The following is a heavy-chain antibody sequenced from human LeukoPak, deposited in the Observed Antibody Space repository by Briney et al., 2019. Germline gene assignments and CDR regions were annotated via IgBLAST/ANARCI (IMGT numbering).Heavy chain of an antibody. CDR2: IYYSGST. V-gene: IGHV4-59*01. Sequence: SETLSLTCTVSGGSISSYYWSWLRQPPGKGLEWIGYIYYSGSTNYNPSLKSRVTISVDTSKNQFSLKLSSVTAADTAVYYCARLVAADGTNWFDPWGQGTLVTVSS. D-gene: IGHD5-12*01. CDR1: GGSISSYY. J-gene: IGHJ5*02. CDR3: ARLVAADGTNWFDP.